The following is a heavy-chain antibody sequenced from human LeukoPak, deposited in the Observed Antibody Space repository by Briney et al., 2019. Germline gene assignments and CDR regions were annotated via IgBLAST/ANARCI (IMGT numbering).Heavy chain of an antibody. CDR2: ISGSGSVT. Sequence: GGSLRLSCEASGFTFSDHDMHWVRQAPGKGLEWVSSISGSGSVTYYTDSVQGRFTISRDNSKSTLSLQMNSLRAEDTAVYFCAKGRGGRHYDSWGQGTLVTVSS. J-gene: IGHJ5*01. V-gene: IGHV3-23*01. CDR1: GFTFSDHD. D-gene: IGHD1-26*01. CDR3: AKGRGGRHYDS.